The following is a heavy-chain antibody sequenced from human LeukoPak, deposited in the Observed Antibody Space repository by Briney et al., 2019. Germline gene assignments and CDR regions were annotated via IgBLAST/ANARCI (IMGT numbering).Heavy chain of an antibody. CDR2: IIPIFGTA. CDR3: ARSGLELHYYYGMDV. V-gene: IGHV1-69*13. CDR1: GGTFSSYA. Sequence: SVKVSCKVSGGTFSSYAISWVRQAPGQGLEWMGGIIPIFGTANYAQKFQGRVTITADESTSTAYMELSSLRSEDTAVYYCARSGLELHYYYGMDVWGQGTTVTVSS. D-gene: IGHD1-7*01. J-gene: IGHJ6*02.